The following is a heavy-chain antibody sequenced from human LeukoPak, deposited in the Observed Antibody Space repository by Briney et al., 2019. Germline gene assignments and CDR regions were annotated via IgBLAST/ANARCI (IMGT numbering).Heavy chain of an antibody. Sequence: GGSLRLSCAASGFTFSSYWMHWVRQAPGKGLLWVSCIKSDGSSTTYADSVKGRFTISRNNAKTTLPLKMNSLRAEDTVVYYCARDSSSWYYDYWGQGTLVTVSS. J-gene: IGHJ4*02. V-gene: IGHV3-74*03. CDR2: IKSDGSST. D-gene: IGHD6-13*01. CDR1: GFTFSSYW. CDR3: ARDSSSWYYDY.